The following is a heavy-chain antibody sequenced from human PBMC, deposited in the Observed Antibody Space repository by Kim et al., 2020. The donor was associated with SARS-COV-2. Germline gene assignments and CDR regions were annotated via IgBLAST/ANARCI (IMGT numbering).Heavy chain of an antibody. CDR1: GFTFSSYT. CDR2: VSSGSGYI. V-gene: IGHV3-21*01. CDR3: ARGYNNNWFDP. J-gene: IGHJ5*02. D-gene: IGHD1-1*01. Sequence: GGSLRLSCAASGFTFSSYTMNWVRQAPGKGLEWDSSVSSGSGYIYYADSVKGRFTISRDNAKNSLYLQMNSLRAEDTAVYYCARGYNNNWFDPWGQGTLVTVSS.